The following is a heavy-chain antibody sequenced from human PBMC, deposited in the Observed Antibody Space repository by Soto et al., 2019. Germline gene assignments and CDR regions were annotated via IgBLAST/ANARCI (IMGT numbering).Heavy chain of an antibody. D-gene: IGHD6-6*01. J-gene: IGHJ4*02. CDR1: GFTFSSYA. V-gene: IGHV3-23*01. Sequence: EVQLLESGGGLVQPGESLRLSCAASGFTFSSYAMSWVRQAPGKGLEWVSVISGSDDSTYYADSAKGRFTISRDNSKNTLYLQMNSLRAEDTAVYYWAKRSSSSTFDYWGQGTLVTVSS. CDR3: AKRSSSSTFDY. CDR2: ISGSDDST.